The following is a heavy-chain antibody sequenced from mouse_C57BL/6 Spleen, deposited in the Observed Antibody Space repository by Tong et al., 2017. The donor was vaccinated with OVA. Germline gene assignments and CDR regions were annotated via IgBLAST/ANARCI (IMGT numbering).Heavy chain of an antibody. CDR1: GYTFTSYW. CDR3: ARDGYGTGFAY. V-gene: IGHV1S41*01. CDR2: IAPGSGST. Sequence: DLVKPGASVKLSCKASGYTFTSYWINWIKQRPGQGLEWIGRIAPGSGSTYYNEMFKGKATLTVDTSSSTAYIQLSSLSAEDSAVYFCARDGYGTGFAYWGQGTLVTVSA. J-gene: IGHJ3*01. D-gene: IGHD2-1*01.